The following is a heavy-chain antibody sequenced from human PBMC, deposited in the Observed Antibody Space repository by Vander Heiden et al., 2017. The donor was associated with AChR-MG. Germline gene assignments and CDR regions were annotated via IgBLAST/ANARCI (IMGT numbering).Heavy chain of an antibody. V-gene: IGHV4-39*01. Sequence: QLPDSGPGLVKPSETLSLPCTVSGGLISGNNYDRGGISESPEKGLEGSASVFHSGPPYCKPAFKSRVTISVDTAKNQVSIQLSAVTAEETALYYCARHRGWSARGLSFDDWGQGNMVTVSS. CDR3: ARHRGWSARGLSFDD. CDR1: GGLISGNNYD. D-gene: IGHD2-15*01. CDR2: VFHSGPP. J-gene: IGHJ4*02.